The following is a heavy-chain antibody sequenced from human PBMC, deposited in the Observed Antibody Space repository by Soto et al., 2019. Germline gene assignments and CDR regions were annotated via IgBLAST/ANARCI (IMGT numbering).Heavy chain of an antibody. D-gene: IGHD1-26*01. CDR1: GFSLSTSGVG. J-gene: IGHJ5*01. CDR3: AHRRHRVGANDT. CDR2: IYWDDDK. Sequence: QITLKESGTTLVKPTQTLTLTCTFSGFSLSTSGVGVGWIRQPPGKALEWLALIYWDDDKRYSPSLKSRLSITKDTSKNQVVLTMTNMDPVDKATYYCAHRRHRVGANDTWGHGTLVTASS. V-gene: IGHV2-5*02.